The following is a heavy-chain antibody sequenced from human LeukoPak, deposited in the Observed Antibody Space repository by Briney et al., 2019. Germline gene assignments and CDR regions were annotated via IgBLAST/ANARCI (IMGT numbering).Heavy chain of an antibody. CDR1: GYTFTSYA. J-gene: IGHJ4*02. CDR3: ATESKVRGVSGYYFDY. CDR2: INTNTGNP. Sequence: GASVKVFCKASGYTFTSYAMNWVRQAPGQGLEWMGWINTNTGNPTYAQGFTGRFVFSLDTSVSTAYLQISSLKAEDTAVYYCATESKVRGVSGYYFDYWGQGTLVTVSS. V-gene: IGHV7-4-1*02. D-gene: IGHD3-10*01.